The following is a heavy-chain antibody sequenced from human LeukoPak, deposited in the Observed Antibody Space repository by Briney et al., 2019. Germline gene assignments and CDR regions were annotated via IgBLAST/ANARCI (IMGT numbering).Heavy chain of an antibody. V-gene: IGHV4-59*01. J-gene: IGHJ4*02. CDR2: IYHNGNT. Sequence: SETLSLTCTVSGGSISSYYWTWIRQPPGKGLEWIGYIYHNGNTNYNPSLKTRVTISVDTSKNQFSLRLTSVTAADTALYYCARTPTAKSSLLDYWGQGTLVTVSS. CDR1: GGSISSYY. CDR3: ARTPTAKSSLLDY.